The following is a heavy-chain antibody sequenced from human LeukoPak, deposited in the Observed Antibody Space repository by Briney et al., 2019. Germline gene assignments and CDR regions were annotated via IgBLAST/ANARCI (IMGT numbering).Heavy chain of an antibody. CDR1: GFTFSSYA. D-gene: IGHD3-3*01. Sequence: PGGSLRLSCAASGFTFSSYAMSWVRQAPGKGLEWVSAISGSGGSTYYADSVKGRFTISRDNSKNTLYLQMNSLRAEDTAVYYCAKEWDYDFWSGYYPIDYWGQGTLVTVSS. CDR2: ISGSGGST. CDR3: AKEWDYDFWSGYYPIDY. V-gene: IGHV3-23*01. J-gene: IGHJ4*02.